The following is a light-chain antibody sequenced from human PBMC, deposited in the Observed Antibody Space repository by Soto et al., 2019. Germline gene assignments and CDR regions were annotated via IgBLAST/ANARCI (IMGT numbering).Light chain of an antibody. V-gene: IGKV3-15*01. Sequence: EIVMTQSPATLSVSPGERATLSCRASQSVSSNLAWYQQKPGHAPRLLIYITSTRATGIPARFSGSGSGTEFTLTISSLQSEDFAVYYCQQYNNWPLTFGGGTKVDIK. J-gene: IGKJ4*01. CDR3: QQYNNWPLT. CDR1: QSVSSN. CDR2: ITS.